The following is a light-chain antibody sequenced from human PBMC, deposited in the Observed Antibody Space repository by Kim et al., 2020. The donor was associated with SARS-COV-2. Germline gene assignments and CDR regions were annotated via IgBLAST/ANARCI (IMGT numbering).Light chain of an antibody. V-gene: IGLV3-1*01. CDR2: QDS. CDR1: KLGDKY. Sequence: SPGQPASITCSGDKLGDKYACWYQQKPGQSPVLVIYQDSKRPSGIPERFSGSNSGNTATLTISGTQAMDEADYYCQAWDSSTVVFGGGTQLTVL. J-gene: IGLJ2*01. CDR3: QAWDSSTVV.